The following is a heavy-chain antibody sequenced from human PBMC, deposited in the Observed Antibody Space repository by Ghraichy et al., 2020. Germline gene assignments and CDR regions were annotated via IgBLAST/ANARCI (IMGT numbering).Heavy chain of an antibody. CDR3: AKARRERSGFYYFDH. CDR2: ISYDGRNA. CDR1: GFNFNIFG. Sequence: GGSLRLSCAASGFNFNIFGMHWVRLAPGKGLEWVASISYDGRNADYADTVKGRFTNSRDNSKNMLFLQMNSLSAEDTALYYCAKARRERSGFYYFDHWGQGNMVAVSS. J-gene: IGHJ4*02. D-gene: IGHD5-12*01. V-gene: IGHV3-30*18.